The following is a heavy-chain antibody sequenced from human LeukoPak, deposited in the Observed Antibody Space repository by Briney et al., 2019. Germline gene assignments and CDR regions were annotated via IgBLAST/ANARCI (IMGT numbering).Heavy chain of an antibody. CDR1: GGTFSSYA. CDR2: IIPIFGTA. D-gene: IGHD6-13*01. V-gene: IGHV1-69*13. CDR3: ARAQGNAAAGTQVRYYYYYMDV. J-gene: IGHJ6*03. Sequence: ASVKVSCKASGGTFSSYAISWVRQAPGQGLGWMGGIIPIFGTANYAQKFQGRVTITADESTSTAYMELSSLRSEDTAVYYCARAQGNAAAGTQVRYYYYYMDVWGKGTTVTVSS.